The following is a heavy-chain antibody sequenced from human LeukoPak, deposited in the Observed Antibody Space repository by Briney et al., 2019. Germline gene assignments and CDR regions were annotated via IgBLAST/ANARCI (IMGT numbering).Heavy chain of an antibody. CDR2: IKPDGSEK. CDR1: GFTFSTYW. D-gene: IGHD3-10*02. CDR3: AELGITMIGGV. Sequence: GGSLRLSCAVSGFTFSTYWMSWVRQAPGKGLEWVANIKPDGSEKYYVDSVKGRFTISRDNAKNSLYLQMNSLRAEDTAVYYCAELGITMIGGVWGKGTTVTISS. V-gene: IGHV3-7*01. J-gene: IGHJ6*04.